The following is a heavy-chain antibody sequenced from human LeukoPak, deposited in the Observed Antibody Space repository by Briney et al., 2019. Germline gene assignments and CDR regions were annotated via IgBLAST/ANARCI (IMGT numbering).Heavy chain of an antibody. V-gene: IGHV1-2*02. CDR1: GYTFTGCY. CDR3: ATSNFDL. J-gene: IGHJ2*01. Sequence: ASVKVSCKASGYTFTGCYMHWVRQAPGQGPEWMGWIKPDNGATNSTQKFQGRVTMTRDTSISTAYMELSRLRSDDTAMYYCATSNFDLWGRGTLVTVSS. CDR2: IKPDNGAT.